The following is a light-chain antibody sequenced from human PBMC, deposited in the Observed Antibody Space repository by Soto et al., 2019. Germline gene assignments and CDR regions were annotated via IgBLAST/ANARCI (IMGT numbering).Light chain of an antibody. CDR3: QQSYSTLIT. Sequence: DIQMTQSPSSMSASVGDRVTITCRASQSISSYLNWYQQKRGKAPNLXIYAASSLQSGVPSRFSGSGSGTDFTLTISSLQPEDFETFYCQQSYSTLITFGQGTRLEIK. CDR1: QSISSY. J-gene: IGKJ5*01. V-gene: IGKV1-39*01. CDR2: AAS.